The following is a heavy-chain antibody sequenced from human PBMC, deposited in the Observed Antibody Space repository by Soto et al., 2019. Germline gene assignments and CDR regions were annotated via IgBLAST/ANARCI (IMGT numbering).Heavy chain of an antibody. CDR1: GFTFSGYW. CDR2: IKQDGSEK. V-gene: IGHV3-7*03. J-gene: IGHJ6*02. Sequence: EVQLVESGGGLAQPGGSPRLSCAGTGFTFSGYWMNWVRQAPGKGLEWVANIKQDGSEKYYVDSVKGRFTISRDNAKNSLYLQMNSLRAEDTAVYYCARSRGMDVWGQGTTVTVSS. CDR3: ARSRGMDV.